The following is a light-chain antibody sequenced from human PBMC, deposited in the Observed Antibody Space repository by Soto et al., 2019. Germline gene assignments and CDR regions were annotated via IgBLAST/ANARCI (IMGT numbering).Light chain of an antibody. V-gene: IGKV3D-20*02. J-gene: IGKJ1*01. CDR1: RSLDSGQ. CDR2: DAF. CDR3: QQGCSISWT. Sequence: EIVFTQSPFTLSFFPWEIATLSCRASRSLDSGQLAWYQQKVGRAPRLLIHDAFIRATGIPDRFSGSGSGTEFTLTISSLQPEDFATYYCQQGCSISWTFGQGTKVDI.